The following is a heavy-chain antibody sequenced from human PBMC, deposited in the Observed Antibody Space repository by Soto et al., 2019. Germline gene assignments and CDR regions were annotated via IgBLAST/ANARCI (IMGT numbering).Heavy chain of an antibody. CDR2: ISGSGGST. V-gene: IGHV3-23*01. D-gene: IGHD5-18*01. Sequence: GGSLRLSCAASGFTFSSYAMSWVRQAPGKGLEWVSAISGSGGSTYYADSVKGRFTISRDNSKNTLYLQMNSLRAEDTAVYYCAIYQLGSYGYPTFADWGKGTLVPVSS. CDR3: AIYQLGSYGYPTFAD. J-gene: IGHJ4*02. CDR1: GFTFSSYA.